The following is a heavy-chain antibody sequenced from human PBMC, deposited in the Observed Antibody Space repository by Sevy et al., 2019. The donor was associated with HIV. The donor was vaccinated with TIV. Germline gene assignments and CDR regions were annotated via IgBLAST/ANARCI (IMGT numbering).Heavy chain of an antibody. V-gene: IGHV4-59*08. D-gene: IGHD4-17*01. CDR1: GDCISSYY. CDR3: ARGLAYYFDS. CDR2: LYYSGIT. Sequence: SETLSLTCTLSGDCISSYYSTWVRQPPGKGLEWIGYLYYSGITNYNPSLKSRVTISIDTSKNQFSLKLSSVTAADTAVYYCARGLAYYFDSWGQGTLVTVSS. J-gene: IGHJ4*02.